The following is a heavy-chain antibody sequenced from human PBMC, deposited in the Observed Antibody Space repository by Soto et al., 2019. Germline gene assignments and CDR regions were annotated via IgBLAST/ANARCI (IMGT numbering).Heavy chain of an antibody. J-gene: IGHJ6*02. CDR2: IKSKTDGGTT. CDR3: TTAGIYDFWSGYYAYYYGMDV. V-gene: IGHV3-15*07. D-gene: IGHD3-3*01. CDR1: GFTFSNAW. Sequence: GGSLRLSCAASGFTFSNAWMNWVRQAPGKGLEWVGRIKSKTDGGTTDYAAPVKGRFTISRDDSKNTLYLQMNSLKTEDTAVYYCTTAGIYDFWSGYYAYYYGMDVWGQGTTVTVSS.